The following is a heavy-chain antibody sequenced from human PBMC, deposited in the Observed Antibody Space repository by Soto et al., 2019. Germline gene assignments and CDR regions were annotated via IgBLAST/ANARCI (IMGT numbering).Heavy chain of an antibody. CDR2: IYYSGST. CDR3: ARRVGREWELHGMDV. V-gene: IGHV4-39*01. J-gene: IGHJ6*02. CDR1: GGPIGSSSYY. D-gene: IGHD1-26*01. Sequence: PSETLSLTCTVSGGPIGSSSYYWGWFRQPPGNGLEWIGSIYYSGSTYYNPSLKSRVTISVDTSKNQFSLKLSSVTAADTAVYYCARRVGREWELHGMDVWGQGTTVTVSS.